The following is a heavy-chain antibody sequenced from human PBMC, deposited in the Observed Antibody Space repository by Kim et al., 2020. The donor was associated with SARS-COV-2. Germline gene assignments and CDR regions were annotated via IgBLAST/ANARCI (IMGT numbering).Heavy chain of an antibody. CDR3: TRDSTQLYGSGIYGY. J-gene: IGHJ4*02. D-gene: IGHD3-10*01. V-gene: IGHV3-49*02. Sequence: ASVKGRFTISRDESKTIAYLQMNSLKTEDTAVYFCTRDSTQLYGSGIYGYWGQGTLVIVSS.